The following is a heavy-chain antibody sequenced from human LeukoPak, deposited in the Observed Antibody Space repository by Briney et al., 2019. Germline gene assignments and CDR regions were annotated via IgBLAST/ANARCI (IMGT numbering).Heavy chain of an antibody. CDR2: IKQDGSEK. Sequence: GGSLRLSCSASGFTFINYYMTWVRQVPGKGLEWVASIKQDGSEKYYVDSVKGRFTISRDNAKNSLYLQMNSLRAEDTAVYYCARGSGWYDYWGQGTLVTVSS. J-gene: IGHJ4*02. CDR1: GFTFINYY. CDR3: ARGSGWYDY. D-gene: IGHD6-19*01. V-gene: IGHV3-7*04.